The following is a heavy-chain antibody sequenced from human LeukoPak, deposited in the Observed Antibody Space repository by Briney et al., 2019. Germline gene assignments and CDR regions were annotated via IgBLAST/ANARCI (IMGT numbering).Heavy chain of an antibody. CDR2: IIPIFGTA. CDR1: GGTFSSYA. J-gene: IGHJ6*02. D-gene: IGHD6-19*01. Sequence: SVKVSCKASGGTFSSYAISWVRQAPGQGLEWMGGIIPIFGTANYAQKLQGRVTMTTDTSTSTAYMELRSLRSDDTAVYYCARVCTRIAVAGTGLYYYYGMDVWGQGTTVTVSS. V-gene: IGHV1-69*05. CDR3: ARVCTRIAVAGTGLYYYYGMDV.